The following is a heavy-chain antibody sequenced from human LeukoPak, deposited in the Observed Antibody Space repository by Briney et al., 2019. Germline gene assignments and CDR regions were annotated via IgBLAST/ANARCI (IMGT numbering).Heavy chain of an antibody. CDR1: GFTFSSYA. V-gene: IGHV3-23*01. J-gene: IGHJ4*02. CDR2: ISGSGGST. D-gene: IGHD3-22*01. Sequence: PGGSLRLSCAASGFTFSSYAMSWVRQAPGKGLEWVSAISGSGGSTCYADSVKGRFTISRDNSKNTLYLQMNSLRAEDTAVYYCARGGAAMIVVVMVTRLYFDYWGQGTLVTVSS. CDR3: ARGGAAMIVVVMVTRLYFDY.